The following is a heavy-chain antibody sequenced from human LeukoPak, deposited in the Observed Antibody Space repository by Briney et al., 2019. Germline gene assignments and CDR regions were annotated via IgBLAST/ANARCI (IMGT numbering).Heavy chain of an antibody. CDR2: IYSGGSDN. D-gene: IGHD3-10*01. CDR1: GFTFTSYW. J-gene: IGHJ1*01. CDR3: ARRGESTEYFQH. V-gene: IGHV5-51*01. Sequence: GESLKISCQGSGFTFTSYWIDWVRQTPGKGLEWMGSIYSGGSDNKYSPSFQGQIITSADESISTAYLQWSSLKAADTAMYYCARRGESTEYFQHWGQGTLVTVSS.